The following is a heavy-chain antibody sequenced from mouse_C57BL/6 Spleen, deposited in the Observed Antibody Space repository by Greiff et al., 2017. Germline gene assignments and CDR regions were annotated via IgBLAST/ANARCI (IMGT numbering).Heavy chain of an antibody. J-gene: IGHJ2*01. CDR3: APITTVAFDY. CDR1: GYTFTDYY. D-gene: IGHD1-1*01. CDR2: INPNNGGT. Sequence: EVQLQQSGPELVKPGASVKISCKASGYTFTDYYMNWVKQSHGKSLEWIGDINPNNGGTSYNQKFKGKATLTVDKSSSTAYMELRSLTSEDSAVYYCAPITTVAFDYWGQGTTLTVSS. V-gene: IGHV1-26*01.